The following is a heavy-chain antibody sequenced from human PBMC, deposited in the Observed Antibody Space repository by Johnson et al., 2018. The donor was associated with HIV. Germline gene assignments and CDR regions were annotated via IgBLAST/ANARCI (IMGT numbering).Heavy chain of an antibody. CDR3: ARSNQPGDAFDI. CDR2: IYSGGSI. V-gene: IGHV3-53*01. D-gene: IGHD2-2*01. CDR1: GFTVSSNY. Sequence: VQLVESGGGLIQRGGSLRLSCAASGFTVSSNYMSWVRQAPGKGLEWVSVIYSGGSIYYADFVQGRSTISRDNSKNTRYLKMNSLRAEDTAVYYCARSNQPGDAFDIWGQGTMVTVSS. J-gene: IGHJ3*02.